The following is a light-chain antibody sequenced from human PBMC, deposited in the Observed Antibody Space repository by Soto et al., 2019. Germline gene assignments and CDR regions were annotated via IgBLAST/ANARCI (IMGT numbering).Light chain of an antibody. CDR1: QSANSNY. CDR2: GAS. V-gene: IGKV3-20*01. J-gene: IGKJ2*01. Sequence: EIVLTQSPGTLSLSPGERATPSCRASQSANSNYLAWYQQKPGQAPRLLIYGASTRATGIPDRFSASGSGTDFTLTISRLEPEDFAVYYCQQYGTSPPMYTFGQGTKLEIK. CDR3: QQYGTSPPMYT.